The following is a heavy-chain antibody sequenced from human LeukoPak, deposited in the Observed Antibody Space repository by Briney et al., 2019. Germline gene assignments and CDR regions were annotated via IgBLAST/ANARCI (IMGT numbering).Heavy chain of an antibody. CDR3: ARDVFVVVPAAIPYYYYYMDV. J-gene: IGHJ6*03. D-gene: IGHD2-2*01. Sequence: NSSETLSLTCAVYGGSFSGYYWSWIRQPPGKGLEWIGEINHSGSTNYNPSLKSRVTISVDTSKNQFSLKLSSVTAADTAVYYCARDVFVVVPAAIPYYYYYMDVWGKGTTVTVSS. CDR2: INHSGST. CDR1: GGSFSGYY. V-gene: IGHV4-34*01.